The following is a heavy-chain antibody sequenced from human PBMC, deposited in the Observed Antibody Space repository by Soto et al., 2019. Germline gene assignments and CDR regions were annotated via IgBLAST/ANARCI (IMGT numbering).Heavy chain of an antibody. CDR3: ARGPPLLW. D-gene: IGHD2-21*01. CDR1: GGSISSGGYS. J-gene: IGHJ4*02. CDR2: IYHSGST. Sequence: QLQLQESSSGLVKPSQTLSLTCAVSGGSISSGGYSWSWIRQLPGKGLECIGYIYHSGSTYYNPSLKSRVTISVDRSKNQFSLKLSSVTAADTAVYYCARGPPLLWWSQGTLVTVSS. V-gene: IGHV4-30-2*01.